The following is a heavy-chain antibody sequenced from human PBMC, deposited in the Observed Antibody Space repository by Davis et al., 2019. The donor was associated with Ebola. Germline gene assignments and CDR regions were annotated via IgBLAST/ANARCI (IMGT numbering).Heavy chain of an antibody. D-gene: IGHD2-15*01. J-gene: IGHJ6*02. Sequence: GGSLRLSCAASGFTFSSYAMHWVRQAPGKGLEWVAVISYDGSNKYYADSVKGRFTISRDNSKNTLYLQMNSLRAEDTAVYYCAGELGYCSGGSCYAYGMDVWGQGTTVTVSS. CDR3: AGELGYCSGGSCYAYGMDV. V-gene: IGHV3-30-3*01. CDR2: ISYDGSNK. CDR1: GFTFSSYA.